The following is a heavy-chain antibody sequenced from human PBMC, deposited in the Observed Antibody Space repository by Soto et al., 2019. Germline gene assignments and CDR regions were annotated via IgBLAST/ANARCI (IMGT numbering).Heavy chain of an antibody. D-gene: IGHD4-17*01. V-gene: IGHV1-18*01. CDR3: ASGTTVGFPFDY. CDR1: GDSFADDA. J-gene: IGHJ4*02. CDR2: IGAYNGNT. Sequence: AAVKICCKSWGDSFADDASSWVRRVSGQGLEWMGWIGAYNGNTNYAQRLQGRVTMTTDTSTRTAYMALSSLRSDDTAVYYCASGTTVGFPFDYWGQGTLVTVSS.